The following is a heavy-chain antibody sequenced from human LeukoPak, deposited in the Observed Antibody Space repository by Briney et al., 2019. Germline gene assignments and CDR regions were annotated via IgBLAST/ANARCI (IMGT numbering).Heavy chain of an antibody. D-gene: IGHD1-26*01. J-gene: IGHJ4*02. V-gene: IGHV1-8*01. CDR2: MNPNSGNT. Sequence: ASVKVSCKASGYTFTSYHPNWVRQATGQGLEWMGWMNPNSGNTGYAQKFQGRVTMTRNTSISTAYMELSSLRSEDTAVYYCARGIGSGSYSDRGPIDYWGRGTLVTVSS. CDR1: GYTFTSYH. CDR3: ARGIGSGSYSDRGPIDY.